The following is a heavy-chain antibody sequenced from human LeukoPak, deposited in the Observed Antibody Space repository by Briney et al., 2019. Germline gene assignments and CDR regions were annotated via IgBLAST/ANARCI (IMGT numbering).Heavy chain of an antibody. CDR1: GFTFSSYE. V-gene: IGHV3-48*03. Sequence: PGGSLRLSCAASGFTFSSYEVNWVRQAPGKGLEWVSYISSSGSTIYYADSVKGRFTISRDNAKNSLYLQMNSLRAEDTAVYYCASYKVVVAQADYWGQGTLVTVSS. CDR3: ASYKVVVAQADY. CDR2: ISSSGSTI. D-gene: IGHD3-22*01. J-gene: IGHJ4*02.